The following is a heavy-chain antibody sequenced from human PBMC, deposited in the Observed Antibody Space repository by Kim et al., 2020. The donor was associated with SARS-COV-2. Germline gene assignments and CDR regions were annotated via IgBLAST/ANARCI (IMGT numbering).Heavy chain of an antibody. CDR3: ARGAGRQYCSGGSCYSYYYGMDV. J-gene: IGHJ6*02. V-gene: IGHV4-34*01. CDR2: INHSGST. CDR1: GGSFSGYY. Sequence: SETLSLTCAVYGGSFSGYYWSWIRQPPGKGLEWIGEINHSGSTNYNPSLKSRVTISVDTSKNQFSLKLSSVTAADTAVYYCARGAGRQYCSGGSCYSYYYGMDVWGQGTTVTVSS. D-gene: IGHD2-15*01.